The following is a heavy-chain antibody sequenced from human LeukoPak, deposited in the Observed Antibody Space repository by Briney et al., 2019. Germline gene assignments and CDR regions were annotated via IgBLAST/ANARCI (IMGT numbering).Heavy chain of an antibody. J-gene: IGHJ4*02. CDR1: GFTFDDYA. CDR3: AKDLYSSSSGYFDY. V-gene: IGHV3-9*03. Sequence: GGSLRLSCAASGFTFDDYAMNWVRQAPGKGLEWVSGISWNSGSIGYADSVKGRFTISRDNAKNSLYLQMNSLRAEDMALYYCAKDLYSSSSGYFDYWGQGTLVTVSS. CDR2: ISWNSGSI. D-gene: IGHD6-6*01.